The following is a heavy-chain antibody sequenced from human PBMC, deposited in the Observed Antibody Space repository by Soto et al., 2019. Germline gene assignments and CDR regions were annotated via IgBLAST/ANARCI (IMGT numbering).Heavy chain of an antibody. CDR1: GYTFTCYG. J-gene: IGHJ4*02. V-gene: IGHV1-18*01. CDR2: ISGYNGKT. Sequence: QVQLVQSGAEVRRPGASVKVSGKASGYTFTCYGITWVRPAPGQWPEWLGWISGYNGKTNYVQELQGRVTMNTDTATSTAHIDLWSLRCDATFGKYCVYLAYFVGRSFGYLGQGTLDTGS. CDR3: VYLAYFVGRSFGY. D-gene: IGHD2-21*01.